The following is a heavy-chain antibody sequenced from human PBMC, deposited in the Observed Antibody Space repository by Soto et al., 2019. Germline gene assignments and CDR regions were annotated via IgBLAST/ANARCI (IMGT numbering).Heavy chain of an antibody. Sequence: QVQLQESGPGLVKPSQTLSLTCTVSGGSISRSGYFWSWIRQHPGKGLEWIGYIYDSGSTYYNPSLKSRVSLSVDTSKNQFSLTLTSVTAADTAMYYCARSSRPYFDSWGQGTLVPVSS. V-gene: IGHV4-31*03. CDR2: IYDSGST. J-gene: IGHJ4*02. CDR3: ARSSRPYFDS. CDR1: GGSISRSGYF.